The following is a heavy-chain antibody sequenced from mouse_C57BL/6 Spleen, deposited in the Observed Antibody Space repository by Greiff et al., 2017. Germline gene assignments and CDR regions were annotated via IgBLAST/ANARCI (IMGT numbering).Heavy chain of an antibody. J-gene: IGHJ3*01. Sequence: EVQRVESGGGLVKPAGSLKLSCAASGFTFSSYAMSWVRQTPEKRLEWVATISDGGSYTYYPDNVKGRITISRDNAKNNLYLQMSHLKSEDTAMYYCARHYDGYYKGFAYWGQGTLVTVSA. D-gene: IGHD2-3*01. CDR2: ISDGGSYT. CDR3: ARHYDGYYKGFAY. CDR1: GFTFSSYA. V-gene: IGHV5-4*01.